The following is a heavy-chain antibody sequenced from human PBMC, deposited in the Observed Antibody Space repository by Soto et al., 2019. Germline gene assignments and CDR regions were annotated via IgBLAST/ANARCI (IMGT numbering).Heavy chain of an antibody. V-gene: IGHV3-21*01. CDR3: ARDSNWGAEDDAFDI. Sequence: GGSLRLSCAASGFTFSSYSMNWVRQAPGKGLEWVSSISSSSSYIYYGDSVKGRLTISRDNAKNSLYLQMDSERAEGTAVYYCARDSNWGAEDDAFDIWGEGTMVTVS. CDR2: ISSSSSYI. D-gene: IGHD7-27*01. CDR1: GFTFSSYS. J-gene: IGHJ3*02.